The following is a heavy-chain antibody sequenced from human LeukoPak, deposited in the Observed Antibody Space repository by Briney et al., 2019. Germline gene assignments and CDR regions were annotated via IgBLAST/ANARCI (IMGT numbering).Heavy chain of an antibody. D-gene: IGHD1-26*01. Sequence: PGGSLRLSCAASGFTVSYNYMSWVRQAPGKGLEWVSVLYTNGSSYYADSVKGRFTISRDNSKNTLYLQMNSLRAEDTAMYYCARDVPVQFSGTFDDYWGQGTPVTVSS. CDR2: LYTNGSS. CDR1: GFTVSYNY. J-gene: IGHJ4*02. CDR3: ARDVPVQFSGTFDDY. V-gene: IGHV3-53*01.